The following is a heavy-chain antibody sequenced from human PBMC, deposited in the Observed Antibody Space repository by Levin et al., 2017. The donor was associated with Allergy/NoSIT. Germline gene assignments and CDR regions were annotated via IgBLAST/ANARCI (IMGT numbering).Heavy chain of an antibody. CDR2: ISGSGGTT. V-gene: IGHV3-23*01. J-gene: IGHJ4*02. Sequence: PGGSLRLSCAAAGFTFSSYAMSWVRQAPGKGLEWVSVISGSGGTTFYADSVKGRFTISRDNSKTTLYLQMNSLRAEDTAVYYCAKDLGGWPPDYFDYWGQGTLVTVSS. CDR3: AKDLGGWPPDYFDY. D-gene: IGHD6-19*01. CDR1: GFTFSSYA.